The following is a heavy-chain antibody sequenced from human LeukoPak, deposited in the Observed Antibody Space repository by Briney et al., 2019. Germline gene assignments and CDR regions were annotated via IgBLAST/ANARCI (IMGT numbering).Heavy chain of an antibody. J-gene: IGHJ3*02. CDR1: GFTFSSYA. Sequence: GSLRLSCAASGFTFSSYAMHWVRQAPGKGLEWVAVISYDGSNKYYADSVKGRFTISRDNSKNTLYLQMNSLRAEDTAVYYCARECSSTSCLDGGAFDIWGQGTMVTVSS. CDR2: ISYDGSNK. CDR3: ARECSSTSCLDGGAFDI. D-gene: IGHD2-2*01. V-gene: IGHV3-30-3*01.